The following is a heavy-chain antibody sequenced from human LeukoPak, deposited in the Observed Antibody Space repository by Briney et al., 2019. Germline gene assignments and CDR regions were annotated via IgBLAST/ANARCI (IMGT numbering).Heavy chain of an antibody. CDR3: ARGMITFGGVIVIGPLNDAFDI. Sequence: PSETLSLTCTVSGGSISSGDYYWSWIRQPPGKGLEWIGYIYYSGSTYYNPSLKSRVTISVDTSKNQFSLKLSSVTAADTAVYYCARGMITFGGVIVIGPLNDAFDIWGQGTMVTVSS. CDR1: GGSISSGDYY. J-gene: IGHJ3*02. D-gene: IGHD3-16*02. V-gene: IGHV4-30-4*08. CDR2: IYYSGST.